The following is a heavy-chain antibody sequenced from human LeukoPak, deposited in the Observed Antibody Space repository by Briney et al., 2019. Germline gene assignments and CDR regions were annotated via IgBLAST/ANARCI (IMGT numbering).Heavy chain of an antibody. CDR2: INSDGSST. V-gene: IGHV3-74*01. CDR3: ARGREDYYDSSGYPPPFDY. CDR1: GFTFSSYE. J-gene: IGHJ4*02. Sequence: GGSLRLSCAASGFTFSSYEMNWVRQAPGKGLVWVSRINSDGSSTSYADSVKGRFTISRDNAKNTLYLQMNSLRAEDTAVYYCARGREDYYDSSGYPPPFDYWGQGTLVTVSS. D-gene: IGHD3-22*01.